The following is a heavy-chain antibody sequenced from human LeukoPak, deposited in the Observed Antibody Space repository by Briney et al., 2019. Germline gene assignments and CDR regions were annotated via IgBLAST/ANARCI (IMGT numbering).Heavy chain of an antibody. V-gene: IGHV3-23*01. J-gene: IGHJ3*02. CDR3: AKDRRFYDILTGYRMVRGGPDAFDI. CDR2: TSGSGGST. D-gene: IGHD3-9*01. Sequence: GGSLRLSCAASGFTFSSYAMSWVRQAPGKGLEWVSATSGSGGSTYYAGSVKGRFTISRDNSKNTLYLQMNSLRAEDTAVYYCAKDRRFYDILTGYRMVRGGPDAFDIWGQGTMVTVSS. CDR1: GFTFSSYA.